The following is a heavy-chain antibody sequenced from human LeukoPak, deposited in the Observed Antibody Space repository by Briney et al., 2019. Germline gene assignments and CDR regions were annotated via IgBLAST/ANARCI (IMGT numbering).Heavy chain of an antibody. CDR3: ARDPGVVAMHYLDY. Sequence: GGSLRLSCAASGFTFSSHAMSWVRPAPGKGLEWVSAIGGIGGSTYYADSVKGRFTISRDNSKNTLYLQMNSLRAEDTGLYFCARDPGVVAMHYLDYWGQGTLVTVSS. D-gene: IGHD3-3*01. J-gene: IGHJ4*02. CDR1: GFTFSSHA. V-gene: IGHV3-23*01. CDR2: IGGIGGST.